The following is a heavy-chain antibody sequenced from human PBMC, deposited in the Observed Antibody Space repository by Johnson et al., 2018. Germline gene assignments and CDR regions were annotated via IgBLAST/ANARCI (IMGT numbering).Heavy chain of an antibody. Sequence: QVQLVQSGGGVVQPGRSLRLSCAASGFTFSSYGMHWVRQAPGKGLEWVAVISDDGSNKYYADSVKGRFTISRANSKNTRYLQMNSLRAGDTAVYYCARVGGSNYYYYYYMDVWGKGTTVTVSS. CDR1: GFTFSSYG. CDR2: ISDDGSNK. V-gene: IGHV3-30*03. J-gene: IGHJ6*03. D-gene: IGHD4-11*01. CDR3: ARVGGSNYYYYYYMDV.